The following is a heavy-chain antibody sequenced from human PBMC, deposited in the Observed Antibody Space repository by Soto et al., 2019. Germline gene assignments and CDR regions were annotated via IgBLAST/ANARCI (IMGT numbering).Heavy chain of an antibody. CDR3: ARDWSSSGWYYFDY. D-gene: IGHD6-19*01. V-gene: IGHV3-33*01. J-gene: IGHJ4*02. CDR1: GFTFSSYG. CDR2: IWYDGSNK. Sequence: SLRLSCAASGFTFSSYGMHWVRQAPGKGLEWVAVIWYDGSNKYYADSVKGRFTISRDNSKNTLYLQMNSLRAEDTAVYYCARDWSSSGWYYFDYWGQGTLVTVSS.